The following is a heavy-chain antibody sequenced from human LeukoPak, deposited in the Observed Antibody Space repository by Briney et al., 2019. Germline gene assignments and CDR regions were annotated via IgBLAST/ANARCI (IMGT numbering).Heavy chain of an antibody. CDR2: ISSSSRSI. J-gene: IGHJ4*01. V-gene: IGHV3-48*02. CDR3: ARANNGNDY. D-gene: IGHD1-14*01. Sequence: PGGSLRPSCTASGFTFSSYSMNWVRQAPGKGLEWESYISSSSRSIYYTDSVKGRFTISRDNAKNSLYLQMNSLRDEDTAVDYCARANNGNDYWGEGALLTVSS. CDR1: GFTFSSYS.